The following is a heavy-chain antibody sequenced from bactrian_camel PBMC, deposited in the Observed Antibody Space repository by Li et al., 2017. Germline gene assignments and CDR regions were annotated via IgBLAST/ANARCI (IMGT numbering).Heavy chain of an antibody. CDR2: IFTGSGRD. CDR3: AANTIFRGAHRVPWSEDVAY. CDR1: GYTDNRIV. J-gene: IGHJ4*01. D-gene: IGHD5*01. Sequence: QVQLVESGGGSVQAEGSLRLSCAASGYTDNRIVMAWFRQAPGKEREGVAAIFTGSGRDYYAASATGRFTISQDNTKTTVYLQMDNLQPEDTAIYYCAANTIFRGAHRVPWSEDVAYWGQGTQVTVS. V-gene: IGHV3S54*01.